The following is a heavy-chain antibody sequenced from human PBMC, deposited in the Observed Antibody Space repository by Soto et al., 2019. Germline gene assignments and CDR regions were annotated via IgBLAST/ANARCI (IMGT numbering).Heavy chain of an antibody. Sequence: PSENLSPPRTVSGGPPSRSRYHVGRIRHPPGKGLGWIGSIYYSGSTYYNPSLKSRVTISVDTSKNQFSLKLSSVTAADTAVYYCARRLVDTAMGYFDYWGQGTLVTVSS. V-gene: IGHV4-39*01. J-gene: IGHJ4*02. CDR2: IYYSGST. D-gene: IGHD5-18*01. CDR3: ARRLVDTAMGYFDY. CDR1: GGPPSRSRYH.